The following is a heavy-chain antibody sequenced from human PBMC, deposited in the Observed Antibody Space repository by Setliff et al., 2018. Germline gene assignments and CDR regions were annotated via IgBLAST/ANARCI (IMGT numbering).Heavy chain of an antibody. Sequence: GESLKLSCEASGFTFSNYAMGWVRQAPGKGLEWVSVIYSGGSRTYSADSVKGRFSIFRDNSRNTLHLQMNSLRAEDTAVYYCAKDQRESTSWFKLFDYWGQGVLVTVSS. CDR3: AKDQRESTSWFKLFDY. J-gene: IGHJ4*02. V-gene: IGHV3-23*03. CDR1: GFTFSNYA. CDR2: IYSGGSRT. D-gene: IGHD2-2*01.